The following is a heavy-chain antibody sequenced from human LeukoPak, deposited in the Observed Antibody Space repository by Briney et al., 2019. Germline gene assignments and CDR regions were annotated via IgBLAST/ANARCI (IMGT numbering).Heavy chain of an antibody. CDR2: ISGSGGST. J-gene: IGHJ6*03. Sequence: GGSLRLSCAASGFTFSSYAMSWVRQAPGKGLEWVSAISGSGGSTYYADSVKGRFTISRDNSKNTLYLQMNSLRAEDTAVYYCAKVTGPYYYYYYMDVWGKGTTVTISS. CDR1: GFTFSSYA. CDR3: AKVTGPYYYYYYMDV. D-gene: IGHD1-14*01. V-gene: IGHV3-23*01.